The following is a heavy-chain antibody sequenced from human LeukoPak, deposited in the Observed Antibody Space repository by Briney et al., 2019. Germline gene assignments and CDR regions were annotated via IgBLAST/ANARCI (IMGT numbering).Heavy chain of an antibody. CDR2: IYSSGNT. J-gene: IGHJ4*02. CDR1: GASVSSSNYY. V-gene: IGHV4-39*01. Sequence: PSETLSLTCAVSGASVSSSNYYWGWVRQSPGKGLEWIGNIYSSGNTYYNASLKSRVTMYIDTSKNQFSLKLSSVTAADTAMYYCAKSNGYGLIDYWGQGTLVTVSS. CDR3: AKSNGYGLIDY. D-gene: IGHD5-12*01.